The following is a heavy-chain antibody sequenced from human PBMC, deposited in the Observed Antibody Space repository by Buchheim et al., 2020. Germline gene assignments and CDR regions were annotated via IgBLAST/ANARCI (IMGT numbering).Heavy chain of an antibody. CDR3: AKGFSYGDYAIDY. CDR2: ISYDGSNY. J-gene: IGHJ4*02. V-gene: IGHV3-30*18. D-gene: IGHD4-17*01. CDR1: GPTFSGYG. Sequence: QVQLVESGGGVVQPGRSLRLSCAASGPTFSGYGMHWVRQAPGKGLEWVAIISYDGSNYWYADSVKGRFTISRDNSKNTLYLQMSSLRAEDTAVYYCAKGFSYGDYAIDYWGQGTL.